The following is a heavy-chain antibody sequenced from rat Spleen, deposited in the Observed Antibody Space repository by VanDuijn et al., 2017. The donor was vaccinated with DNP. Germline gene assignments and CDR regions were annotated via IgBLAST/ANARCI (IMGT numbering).Heavy chain of an antibody. CDR2: ISYSGST. J-gene: IGHJ1*01. CDR3: ARGLNYGGYIYSWYFDF. CDR1: GYSITSNY. Sequence: EVQLQESGPGLVKPSQSISLTCSVTGYSITSNYWGWIRKFPGNKMEWIGHISYSGSTNYNPSLKSRFSITRDTSKNQFFLQLNSVTTEDTATYYCARGLNYGGYIYSWYFDFWGPGTMVTVSS. D-gene: IGHD1-11*01. V-gene: IGHV3-1*01.